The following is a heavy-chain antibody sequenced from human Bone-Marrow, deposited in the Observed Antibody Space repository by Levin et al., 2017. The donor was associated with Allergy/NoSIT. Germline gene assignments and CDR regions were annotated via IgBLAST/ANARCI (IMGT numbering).Heavy chain of an antibody. D-gene: IGHD3-3*01. V-gene: IGHV3-30*18. CDR1: GFTFSSYD. J-gene: IGHJ6*03. Sequence: GESLKISCAASGFTFSSYDMHWVRQAPGKGLEWVAVISYDGNNQYYADSVKGRFTISRDNSKNTLYLQMNSLRTEDTAVYYCAKDDFDFWSGYYETHHMDVWGKGTPVTVSS. CDR2: ISYDGNNQ. CDR3: AKDDFDFWSGYYETHHMDV.